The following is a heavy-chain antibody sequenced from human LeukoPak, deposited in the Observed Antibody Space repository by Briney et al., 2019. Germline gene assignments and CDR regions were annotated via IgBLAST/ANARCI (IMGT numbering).Heavy chain of an antibody. V-gene: IGHV3-33*08. CDR2: IWYDGSNK. CDR3: ARREYYYGMDV. J-gene: IGHJ6*02. D-gene: IGHD5-24*01. CDR1: GFTFSTHT. Sequence: GGSLRLSCAAPGFTFSTHTMHWVRQAPGKGLEWVAVIWYDGSNKYYADSVKGRFTISRDNSKNTLYLQMNSLRAEDTAVYYCARREYYYGMDVWGQGTTVTVSS.